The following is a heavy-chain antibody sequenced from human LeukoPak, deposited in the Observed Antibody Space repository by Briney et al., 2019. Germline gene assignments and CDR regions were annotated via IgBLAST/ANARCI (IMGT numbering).Heavy chain of an antibody. J-gene: IGHJ4*02. CDR3: ARGYGGELFRVFRY. CDR2: MNPNSGNT. Sequence: GASVKVSCKASGYTFTSYDINWVRQATGQGLEWMGWMNPNSGNTGYAQKFQGRVTMTRNTSISTAYMELCSLGSEDTAVYYCARGYGGELFRVFRYWGQGTLVTVSS. V-gene: IGHV1-8*01. D-gene: IGHD3-10*01. CDR1: GYTFTSYD.